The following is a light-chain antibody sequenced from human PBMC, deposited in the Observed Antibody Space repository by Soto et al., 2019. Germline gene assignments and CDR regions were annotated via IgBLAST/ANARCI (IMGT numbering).Light chain of an antibody. J-gene: IGKJ1*01. CDR1: QSIGSY. CDR3: QQSDSSPWT. V-gene: IGKV1-39*01. CDR2: AVS. Sequence: DIQMTQSPSSLSASVGDRITITCRASQSIGSYLNWYQHKPGRAPKFLIYAVSTLQSWVPSRFNGSGSWTDFTLTISSLQPEDFASYSCQQSDSSPWTFGQGTKVEIK.